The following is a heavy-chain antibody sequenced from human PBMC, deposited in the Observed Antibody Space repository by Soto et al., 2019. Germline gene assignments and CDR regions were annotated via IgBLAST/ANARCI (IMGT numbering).Heavy chain of an antibody. D-gene: IGHD4-17*01. CDR3: AGDYGASQVAFDI. V-gene: IGHV1-69*08. CDR1: AGTFSSYT. J-gene: IGHJ3*02. Sequence: QVQLVQSGDEVKKPGSSVKVSCKASAGTFSSYTISWVRQAPGQGLEWMGRIIPILGIANYAQKFQGRVTITADKSTSTAYMELSSLRSEDTAVYYCAGDYGASQVAFDIWCQGTMVTVSS. CDR2: IIPILGIA.